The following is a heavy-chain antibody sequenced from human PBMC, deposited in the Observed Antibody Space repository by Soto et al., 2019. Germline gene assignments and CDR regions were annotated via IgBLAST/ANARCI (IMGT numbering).Heavy chain of an antibody. CDR3: ARGASSGFYPDY. J-gene: IGHJ4*02. D-gene: IGHD3-22*01. V-gene: IGHV4-31*03. Sequence: PSETLSLTCTVSGGSITNGGYYWSWIRQHPGKGLEWIGYIFHTGNTYYNPSLKSRVSISVDTSKNQFSLKLTSVTAADTAVYYSARGASSGFYPDYWGPGILVTVSS. CDR1: GGSITNGGYY. CDR2: IFHTGNT.